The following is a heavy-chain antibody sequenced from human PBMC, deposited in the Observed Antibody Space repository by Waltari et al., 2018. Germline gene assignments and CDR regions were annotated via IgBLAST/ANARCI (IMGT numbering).Heavy chain of an antibody. J-gene: IGHJ4*02. D-gene: IGHD3-10*01. CDR3: ARVPICFGELFDY. V-gene: IGHV4-34*01. CDR2: INHSGST. Sequence: QVQLQQWGAGLLKPSETLSLTCAVYGGSFSGSYWSWIRQPPGKGLEWIGEINHSGSTNFTPTLKSRATISVDTSKNQFSLKLSSVTAADTAVYYCARVPICFGELFDYWGQGTLVTVSS. CDR1: GGSFSGSY.